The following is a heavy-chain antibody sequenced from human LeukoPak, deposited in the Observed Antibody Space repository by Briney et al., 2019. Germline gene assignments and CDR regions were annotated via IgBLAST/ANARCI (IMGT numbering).Heavy chain of an antibody. CDR2: INHSGST. CDR3: ARFTMVRGVMPGFDY. V-gene: IGHV4-34*01. Sequence: SETLSLTCAVYGGSFSGYYWSWIRQPPGKGLEWIGEINHSGSTNYNPSLKSRVTISVDTSKNQFSLKLSSVAAADTAVYYCARFTMVRGVMPGFDYWGQGTLVTVSS. J-gene: IGHJ4*02. D-gene: IGHD3-10*01. CDR1: GGSFSGYY.